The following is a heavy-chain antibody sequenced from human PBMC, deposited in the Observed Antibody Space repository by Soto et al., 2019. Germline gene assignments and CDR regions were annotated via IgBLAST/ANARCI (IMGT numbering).Heavy chain of an antibody. D-gene: IGHD3-10*01. CDR1: GYSFTSYW. CDR2: IYPGDSDT. V-gene: IGHV5-51*01. Sequence: EVRLVHSGAGVKKPGEYLKISCQGSGYSFTSYWIGWVRQMPGKGLVWMGIIYPGDSDTRYIPYFQGQVTISADKSISTAYLQWSSLKASDTAMYYCASGSGTNPGRFDPWGQGTLVTVSA. J-gene: IGHJ5*02. CDR3: ASGSGTNPGRFDP.